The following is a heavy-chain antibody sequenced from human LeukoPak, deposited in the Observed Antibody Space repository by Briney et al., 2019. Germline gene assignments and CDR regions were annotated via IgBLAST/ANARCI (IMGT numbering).Heavy chain of an antibody. CDR3: ARDVENYFDY. CDR1: GYTFTSYG. CDR2: IIPIFGKA. V-gene: IGHV1-69*05. D-gene: IGHD2-15*01. Sequence: ASVKVSCKASGYTFTSYGISWVRQAPGQGLEWMGGIIPIFGKANYAQKFQGRVTITTDETTSTAYMELSSLRSEDTAVYYCARDVENYFDYWGQGTLVTVSS. J-gene: IGHJ4*02.